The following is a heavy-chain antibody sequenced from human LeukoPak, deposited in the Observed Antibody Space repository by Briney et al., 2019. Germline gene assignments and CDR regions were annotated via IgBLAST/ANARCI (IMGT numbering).Heavy chain of an antibody. V-gene: IGHV3-7*01. Sequence: GESLRLSCVGSGFNFGNYWVTWVRQAPGKGLEWVANINRDGSVKNYVDSVKGRFTISRDKAKSSLFLQANSLGAEDTAVYYCARDLSPADSGHYLDAFDIWGQGTMVTVSS. CDR1: GFNFGNYW. D-gene: IGHD3-22*01. J-gene: IGHJ3*02. CDR3: ARDLSPADSGHYLDAFDI. CDR2: INRDGSVK.